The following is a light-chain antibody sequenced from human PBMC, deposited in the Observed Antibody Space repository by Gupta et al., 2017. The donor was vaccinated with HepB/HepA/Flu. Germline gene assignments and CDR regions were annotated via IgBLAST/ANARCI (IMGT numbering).Light chain of an antibody. CDR1: QDISSR. CDR2: DAS. V-gene: IGKV1-12*01. J-gene: IGKJ4*01. CDR3: QQANRVPLT. Sequence: DIQMPQSPSSVSASVGDTVTITCRASQDISSRLAWYQKKPGKAPKLQIYDASTLEGGVPSRFRGSGSGTDFTLTISSLQPEDFATYYCQQANRVPLTFGGGTTLAIK.